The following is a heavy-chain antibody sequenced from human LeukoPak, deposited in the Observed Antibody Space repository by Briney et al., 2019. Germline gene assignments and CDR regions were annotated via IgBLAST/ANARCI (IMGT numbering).Heavy chain of an antibody. CDR3: ARGAGWYNY. J-gene: IGHJ4*02. CDR1: GSAVSSDDHF. Sequence: PSETLSLTCAVSGSAVSSDDHFWSWIRQPPGKGLEWIGYIYHSGSTYYNPSLKSRVTISIDTSKKQFSLKVSSVTAADTAVYYCARGAGWYNYWGQGTLVTVSS. CDR2: IYHSGST. V-gene: IGHV4-30-2*01. D-gene: IGHD6-19*01.